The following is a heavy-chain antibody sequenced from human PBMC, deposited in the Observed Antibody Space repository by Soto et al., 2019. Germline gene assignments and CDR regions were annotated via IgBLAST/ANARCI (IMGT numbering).Heavy chain of an antibody. CDR2: LSGSGGST. D-gene: IGHD2-21*01. Sequence: EVQLLESGGGLVQPGGSLRLSCAASGFTFTSYAMSWVRQAPGKGLEWVSGLSGSGGSTYYADSVKGRFTISRDNSKNTLYLQMNSLRAEDTAVYYCAKDLIVVVIVIWVYWGQGTLVTVSS. CDR3: AKDLIVVVIVIWVY. J-gene: IGHJ4*02. V-gene: IGHV3-23*01. CDR1: GFTFTSYA.